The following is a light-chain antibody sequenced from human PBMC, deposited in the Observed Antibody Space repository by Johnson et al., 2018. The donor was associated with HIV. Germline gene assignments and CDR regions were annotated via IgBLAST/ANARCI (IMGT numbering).Light chain of an antibody. Sequence: QSILTQPPSVSAAPGQKVTISCSGSSSNIGNNYVSWYQQLPGTAPKLLIYDNNKRPSGIPDRFSGSKSGTSATLGITGLQTGDEADYYCGKWDSSLSAAYVFVTGTKVPVL. J-gene: IGLJ1*01. CDR2: DNN. V-gene: IGLV1-51*01. CDR3: GKWDSSLSAAYV. CDR1: SSNIGNNY.